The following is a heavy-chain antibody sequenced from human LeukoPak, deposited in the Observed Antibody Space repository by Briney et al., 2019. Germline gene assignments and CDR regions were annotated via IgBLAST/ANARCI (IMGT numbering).Heavy chain of an antibody. D-gene: IGHD6-19*01. CDR3: ARYRVAVTAMGRYFDY. V-gene: IGHV3-7*01. CDR1: GFTFGSYW. J-gene: IGHJ4*02. Sequence: PGGSLRLSCAASGFTFGSYWMSWVRQAPGKGLEWVANIKQDGSETYYVDSVKGRFTISRDNAKNSLYLHMNSLRAEDTAVYYCARYRVAVTAMGRYFDYWGQGALVTVSS. CDR2: IKQDGSET.